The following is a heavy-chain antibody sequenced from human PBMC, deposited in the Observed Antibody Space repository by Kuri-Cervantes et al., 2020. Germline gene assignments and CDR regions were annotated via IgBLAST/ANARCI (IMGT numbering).Heavy chain of an antibody. CDR2: INPNSGGT. V-gene: IGHV1-2*02. Sequence: ASVKVSGXASGYTFTGYYMXXVRQXXGQGLXWMXWINPNSGGTNYAQKFQGRVXMTRDTSISTAYMELSRLRSDDTAGYYCAXGGVVAPWGQGTLVTVSS. CDR3: AXGGVVAP. D-gene: IGHD2-15*01. CDR1: GYTFTGYY. J-gene: IGHJ5*02.